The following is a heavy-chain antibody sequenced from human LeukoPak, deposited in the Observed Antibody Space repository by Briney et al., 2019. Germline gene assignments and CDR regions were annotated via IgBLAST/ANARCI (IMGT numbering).Heavy chain of an antibody. D-gene: IGHD1-26*01. CDR3: AKSGGYGLIDY. J-gene: IGHJ4*02. CDR2: IYSSGST. V-gene: IGHV4-39*01. Sequence: SETLSLTCTVSGASISGSGYYWGWIRQPPGKGLEWIGSIYSSGSTYYNASLQGRVTISIETSKNQISLRLNSVTAADTAMYYCAKSGGYGLIDYWGQGTLVTVSS. CDR1: GASISGSGYY.